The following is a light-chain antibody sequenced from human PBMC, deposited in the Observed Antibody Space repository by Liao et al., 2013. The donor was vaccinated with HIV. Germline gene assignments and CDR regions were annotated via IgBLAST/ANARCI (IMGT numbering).Light chain of an antibody. CDR3: QVWDSSSDHRV. Sequence: SYELTQPPSVSVSPGQTARITCSGDALPKLYAYWYQQKPGQAPVLVIYQDSKRPSGIPERFSGSNSGNTATLTISRVEAGDEADYYCQVWDSSSDHRVFGGGTKLTVL. J-gene: IGLJ3*02. CDR1: ALPKLY. CDR2: QDS. V-gene: IGLV3-21*02.